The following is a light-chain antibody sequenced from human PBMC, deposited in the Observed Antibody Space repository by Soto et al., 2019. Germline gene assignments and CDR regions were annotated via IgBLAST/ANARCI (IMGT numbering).Light chain of an antibody. V-gene: IGKV1-8*01. J-gene: IGKJ4*01. CDR2: TAS. CDR3: QQYFSYPLT. Sequence: AIRMTQAPSSFSASTGDRVTITCRASQGIRSHLAWYQVKPGKAPRLLIYTASYLESGVPSRFSGSGSGTEFSLTISSLQSEDVAAYYCQQYFSYPLTFGGGTKVEIK. CDR1: QGIRSH.